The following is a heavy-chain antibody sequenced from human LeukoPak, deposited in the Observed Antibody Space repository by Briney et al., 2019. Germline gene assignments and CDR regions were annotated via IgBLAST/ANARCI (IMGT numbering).Heavy chain of an antibody. V-gene: IGHV3-21*01. CDR3: ARADCSSSTCYLRRSWFDP. CDR1: GFTLSNYD. J-gene: IGHJ5*02. D-gene: IGHD2-2*01. CDR2: ISTSSRYI. Sequence: GGSLRLSCAASGFTLSNYDMNWVRQAPGKGLEWVSSISTSSRYIYYKDSVRGRFTISRDDAKNSLYLEMNSLRAEDTAVYYCARADCSSSTCYLRRSWFDPWGQGTLVTVSS.